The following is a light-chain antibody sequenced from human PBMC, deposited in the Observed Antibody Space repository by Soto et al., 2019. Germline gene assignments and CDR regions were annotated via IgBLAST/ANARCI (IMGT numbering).Light chain of an antibody. V-gene: IGKV1-9*01. CDR3: HQLWTYPLT. CDR2: AAS. Sequence: DTQLTQSPSLLSASVGDRVTIACRASQDVSRSVGWYQQKPGTAPKLLISAASTLNSGVPSRFSGSVSGTDFTLTVSILQPEHFATYYCHQLWTYPLTFGGGTKVEI. J-gene: IGKJ4*01. CDR1: QDVSRS.